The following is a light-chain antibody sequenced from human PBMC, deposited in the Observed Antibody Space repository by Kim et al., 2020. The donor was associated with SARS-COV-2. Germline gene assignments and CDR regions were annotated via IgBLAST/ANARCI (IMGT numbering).Light chain of an antibody. J-gene: IGLJ3*02. CDR3: AAWDDSLNAWV. Sequence: GQRVTISCSGSRSNIGRYTVNWYQQFPGTAPKCLIYSSNQRPSGVPDRFSGSQSGTSASLAISGLQAEDEADYYCAAWDDSLNAWVFGGGTQLTVL. CDR2: SSN. V-gene: IGLV1-44*01. CDR1: RSNIGRYT.